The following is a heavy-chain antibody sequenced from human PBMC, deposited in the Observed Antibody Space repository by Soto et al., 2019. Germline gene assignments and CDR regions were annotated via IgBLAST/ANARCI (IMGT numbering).Heavy chain of an antibody. CDR3: ARVGCSGSSCFSGSSKNYGLDV. Sequence: TSETLSLTCSVSGGFLSDYYWSWIRQSPEKGLEWVGYIYYSGSTNYNPSLRSRVTISVDTSKNQFSLRLKSVAAADTAMYYCARVGCSGSSCFSGSSKNYGLDVWGHGAPVTVSS. D-gene: IGHD2-15*01. V-gene: IGHV4-59*01. J-gene: IGHJ6*02. CDR1: GGFLSDYY. CDR2: IYYSGST.